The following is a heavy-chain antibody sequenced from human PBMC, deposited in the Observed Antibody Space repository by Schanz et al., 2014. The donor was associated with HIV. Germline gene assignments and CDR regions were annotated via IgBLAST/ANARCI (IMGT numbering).Heavy chain of an antibody. Sequence: QEQLVESGGGVVQPGRSLRLSCVASGFNFNSYGMHWVRQAPGKGLEWVAVIWYDGSNKYYADSVKGRFTISRDNSKNTMYLKMNSLRVDDTAVYYCAKDRNYYDNRYLGKGNYYYYYGMDAWGQGTTVTVSS. V-gene: IGHV3-30*18. CDR1: GFNFNSYG. D-gene: IGHD3-22*01. J-gene: IGHJ6*02. CDR2: IWYDGSNK. CDR3: AKDRNYYDNRYLGKGNYYYYYGMDA.